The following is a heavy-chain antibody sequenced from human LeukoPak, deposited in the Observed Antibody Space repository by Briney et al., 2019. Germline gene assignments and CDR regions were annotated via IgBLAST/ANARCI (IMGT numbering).Heavy chain of an antibody. CDR2: IYHTGHT. CDR3: VRDGDKLFQH. V-gene: IGHV4-38-2*02. D-gene: IGHD3-3*01. CDR1: GYSINSDYY. J-gene: IGHJ1*01. Sequence: SETLSLTCAVSGYSINSDYYWGWIRQPPGKGLEWIGHIYHTGHTNYNSSLKSRVTIAVDTSKNQFSLKLRSVTAEDTPVYYGVRDGDKLFQHWGQGTLVTVSS.